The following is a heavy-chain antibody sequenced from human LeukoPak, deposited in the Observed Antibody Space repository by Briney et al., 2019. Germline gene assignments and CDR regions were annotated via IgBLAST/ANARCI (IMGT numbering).Heavy chain of an antibody. Sequence: RASVRVSCKASGYTFGTYDIDWVRQASGQGLEWMGWTNPNSGKTEYAQKFQGRVSITVNTSMSTVYLVLNSLKSEDTALYYCARGGTVWGKLDTWGQGTQVTVSS. CDR3: ARGGTVWGKLDT. CDR1: GYTFGTYD. V-gene: IGHV1-8*03. J-gene: IGHJ5*02. CDR2: TNPNSGKT. D-gene: IGHD3-16*01.